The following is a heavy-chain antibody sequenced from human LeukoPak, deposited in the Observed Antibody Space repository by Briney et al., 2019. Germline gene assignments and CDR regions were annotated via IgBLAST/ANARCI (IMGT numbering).Heavy chain of an antibody. J-gene: IGHJ6*02. D-gene: IGHD2-2*01. Sequence: GGSLRLSCAASGFTFSSYAMSWVRQAPGKGLEWVAHIERDGSEKYYVDSVKGRFIISRDNAKNSLYLEMNSLRAEDTAVYYCARDWRYCSSSSCLAMDVWGQGTTVTVSS. CDR1: GFTFSSYA. CDR2: IERDGSEK. V-gene: IGHV3-7*01. CDR3: ARDWRYCSSSSCLAMDV.